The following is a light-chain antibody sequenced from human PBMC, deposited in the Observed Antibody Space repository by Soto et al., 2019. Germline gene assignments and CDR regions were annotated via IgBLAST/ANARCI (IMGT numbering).Light chain of an antibody. Sequence: DLQMTQSPSTLSASVGDRITITCRASQSISVWLAWYQQTPGKAPKILIYDASRLESGVPSRFSGSGSGTEFTLTINSLQPDDFATYYCQQYNGYSTWTFGQGTRVEIK. CDR3: QQYNGYSTWT. J-gene: IGKJ1*01. CDR2: DAS. CDR1: QSISVW. V-gene: IGKV1-5*01.